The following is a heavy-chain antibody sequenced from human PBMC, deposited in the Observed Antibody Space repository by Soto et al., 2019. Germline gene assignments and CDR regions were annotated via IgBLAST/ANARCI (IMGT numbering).Heavy chain of an antibody. CDR1: GYTFTSYG. Sequence: ASVKVSCKASGYTFTSYGISWVRQAPGQGLEWMGWISAYNGNTNYAQNFQGRVTMTTDTSTSTAYMEVRNLRSDDTAVYYCAREPADGGYDSSGYYYYSYGMDVWGQ. J-gene: IGHJ6*02. D-gene: IGHD3-22*01. CDR3: AREPADGGYDSSGYYYYSYGMDV. CDR2: ISAYNGNT. V-gene: IGHV1-18*04.